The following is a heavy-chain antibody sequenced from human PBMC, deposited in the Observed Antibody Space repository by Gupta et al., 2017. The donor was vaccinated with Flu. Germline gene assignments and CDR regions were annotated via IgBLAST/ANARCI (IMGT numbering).Heavy chain of an antibody. D-gene: IGHD3-22*01. J-gene: IGHJ4*02. Sequence: EWMGIIYPGDSDTRYSPSFQGQVTISADKSISTAYLQWSSLKASDTAMYYCAKRHSYCDNGGYFYSIDYFDYWGQGTLVTVSS. CDR3: AKRHSYCDNGGYFYSIDYFDY. V-gene: IGHV5-51*01. CDR2: IYPGDSDT.